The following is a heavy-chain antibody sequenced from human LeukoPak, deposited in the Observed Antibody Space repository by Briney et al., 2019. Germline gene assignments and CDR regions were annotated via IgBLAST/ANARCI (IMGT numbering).Heavy chain of an antibody. J-gene: IGHJ4*02. CDR3: AKDLPDYGDYIEGY. V-gene: IGHV3-23*01. D-gene: IGHD4-17*01. CDR2: ISGSGSSI. CDR1: GFTFSLFA. Sequence: PGGSLRLSCAASGFTFSLFAMSWVRQAPGKGLEWGSTISGSGSSINYADSVKGRFTFSRDNSKNTLYLQMNSLRGEDTAVYYCAKDLPDYGDYIEGYWGQGTLVTVSS.